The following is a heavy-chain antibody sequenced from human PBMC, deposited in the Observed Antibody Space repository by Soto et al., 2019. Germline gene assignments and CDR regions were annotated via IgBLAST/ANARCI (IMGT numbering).Heavy chain of an antibody. V-gene: IGHV4-34*01. J-gene: IGHJ4*02. CDR2: LSHAGIT. CDR1: GGSFSEYY. CDR3: VLFVEADALSDS. D-gene: IGHD2-15*01. Sequence: QVQVQQWGAGLLKPSETLSLTCAVYGGSFSEYYWNWIRQPPGMGLEWIGDLSHAGITKYNPSLKSRLTISLDTSKRQFSLQLRSVTAADTAMYYCVLFVEADALSDSWAQGTLVSVSS.